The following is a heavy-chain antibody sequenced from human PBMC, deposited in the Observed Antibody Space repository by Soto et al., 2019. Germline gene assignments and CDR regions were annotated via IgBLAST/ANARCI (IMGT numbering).Heavy chain of an antibody. CDR3: ARGGRVVPAAKLYYYYYYGMDV. D-gene: IGHD2-2*01. CDR1: GGSFSGYY. J-gene: IGHJ6*02. Sequence: SETLSLTCAVYGGSFSGYYWSWMRQPPGKGLEWIGEINHSGSTNYNPSLKSRVTISVDTSKNQFSLKLSSVTAADTAVYYCARGGRVVPAAKLYYYYYYGMDVWGQGTTVTVSS. V-gene: IGHV4-34*01. CDR2: INHSGST.